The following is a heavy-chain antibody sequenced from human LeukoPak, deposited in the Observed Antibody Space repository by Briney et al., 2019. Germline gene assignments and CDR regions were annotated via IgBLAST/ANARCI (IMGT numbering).Heavy chain of an antibody. J-gene: IGHJ4*02. D-gene: IGHD3-22*01. Sequence: GRSLRLSCTGSGFTFGDYALTWVRQAPGKGLEWVGFIRSKAYGGTTEYAASVKGRFTISRDDSKSIAFLQMNSLKTEDTAVYYCIVDSSGYNYYFDHWDQGTLVIVSS. V-gene: IGHV3-49*04. CDR1: GFTFGDYA. CDR3: IVDSSGYNYYFDH. CDR2: IRSKAYGGTT.